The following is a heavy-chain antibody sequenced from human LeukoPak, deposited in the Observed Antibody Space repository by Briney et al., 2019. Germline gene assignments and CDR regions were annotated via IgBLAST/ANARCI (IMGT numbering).Heavy chain of an antibody. CDR1: GFTFSSYA. CDR2: ISGSGGST. V-gene: IGHV3-23*01. CDR3: AKDHQFAPRYSSGWVY. Sequence: GGSLRLSCAASGFTFSSYAMSWVRQAPGKGLEWVSAISGSGGSTYYADSVKGRFTISRDNSKNTLYLQMNSLRAEDTAVYYCAKDHQFAPRYSSGWVYWGQGTLVTVSS. J-gene: IGHJ4*02. D-gene: IGHD6-19*01.